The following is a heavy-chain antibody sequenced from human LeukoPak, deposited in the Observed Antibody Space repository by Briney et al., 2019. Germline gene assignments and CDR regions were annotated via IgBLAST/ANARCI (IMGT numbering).Heavy chain of an antibody. Sequence: ASVKVSCKASGYTFTGYYMHWVRQAPGQGLEWMGWINPNSGGTNYAQKFQGRVTMTRDTSISTAYMELSRLRSDDTAVYYCARVSSGYYAYGYWGQGTLVTVSS. V-gene: IGHV1-2*02. CDR1: GYTFTGYY. J-gene: IGHJ4*02. CDR3: ARVSSGYYAYGY. CDR2: INPNSGGT. D-gene: IGHD3-22*01.